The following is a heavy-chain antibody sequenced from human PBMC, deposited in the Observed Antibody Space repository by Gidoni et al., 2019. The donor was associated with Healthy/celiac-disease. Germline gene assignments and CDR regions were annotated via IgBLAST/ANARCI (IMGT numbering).Heavy chain of an antibody. D-gene: IGHD2-15*01. CDR1: GFTFSAPA. V-gene: IGHV3-73*01. CDR3: TRPVYCSGGSCYSEI. Sequence: EVQLVESGGGSVQPGGSLKLACAASGFTFSAPAMHWVRQASGKGLGWVGRIRSKANSYATAYAASVKGRFTISRDDSKNTAYLQMNSLKTEDTAVYYCTRPVYCSGGSCYSEIWGQGTLVTVSS. CDR2: IRSKANSYAT. J-gene: IGHJ4*02.